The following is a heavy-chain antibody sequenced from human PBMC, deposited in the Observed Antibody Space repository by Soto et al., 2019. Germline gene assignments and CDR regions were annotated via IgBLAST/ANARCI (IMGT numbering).Heavy chain of an antibody. CDR2: MDYSGRA. J-gene: IGHJ4*02. Sequence: QVPLQDSGPGLVKPSETLSLNCTVFGGSMSSSTYYWGWIRQPPGKGLEWNGGMDYSGRAYYKPSLNSRVSISLDTSKNKFSLKLSSVTAADTAVYYCARHKRLTIVGVAPIRGIFDYWGQGDLVTVSS. V-gene: IGHV4-39*01. CDR1: GGSMSSSTYY. D-gene: IGHD3-3*01. CDR3: ARHKRLTIVGVAPIRGIFDY.